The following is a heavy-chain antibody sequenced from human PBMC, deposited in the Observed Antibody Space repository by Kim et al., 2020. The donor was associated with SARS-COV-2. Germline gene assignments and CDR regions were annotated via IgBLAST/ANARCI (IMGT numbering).Heavy chain of an antibody. V-gene: IGHV4-59*01. CDR2: T. Sequence: TNYTPPLTSRVTISVDTSKNQFSLKLSSVTAADTAVYYCAGYYGSGTFDYWGQGTLVTVSS. D-gene: IGHD3-10*01. CDR3: AGYYGSGTFDY. J-gene: IGHJ4*02.